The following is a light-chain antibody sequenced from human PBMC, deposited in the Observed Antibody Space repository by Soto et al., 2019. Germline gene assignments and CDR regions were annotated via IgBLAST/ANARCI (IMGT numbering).Light chain of an antibody. J-gene: IGKJ1*01. Sequence: EIVMTQSPATLSVSPGERATLSCRASQSVSNNLAWYQQKPGQAPRLLIYGASTRATGIPARFSGSGSGTEFTLPVSSLQSEDFAVYYCQQYNTWPRTFGQGTKVEI. CDR2: GAS. V-gene: IGKV3-15*01. CDR3: QQYNTWPRT. CDR1: QSVSNN.